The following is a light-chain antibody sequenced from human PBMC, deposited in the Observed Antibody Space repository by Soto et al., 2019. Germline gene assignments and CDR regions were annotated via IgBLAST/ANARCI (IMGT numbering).Light chain of an antibody. J-gene: IGKJ2*01. Sequence: EIVLTQSPCTLSLSPGERATLSCRASQSVSSSYLAWYQQKPGQAPRLLIYGASSRATGIPDRFSGSGSGTDFTLTISSLEPEDFAVYYCHHYNSWPYTFGQGTKVDIK. CDR1: QSVSSSY. CDR3: HHYNSWPYT. V-gene: IGKV3-20*01. CDR2: GAS.